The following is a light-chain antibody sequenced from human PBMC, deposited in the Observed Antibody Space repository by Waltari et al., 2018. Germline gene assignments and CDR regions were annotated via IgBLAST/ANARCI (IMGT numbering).Light chain of an antibody. CDR1: NSNSGRSS. J-gene: IGLJ1*01. CDR2: RSN. V-gene: IGLV1-47*01. CDR3: AAWDDSLSVSYV. Sequence: QSVLTQPPSASGTPGQTVTISSSGTNSNSGRSSVFCYQQLPGTAPKLLIYRSNQRPSGVPDRFSGSKSGTSASLAISGLRSEDEADYYCAAWDDSLSVSYVFGSGTKVTV.